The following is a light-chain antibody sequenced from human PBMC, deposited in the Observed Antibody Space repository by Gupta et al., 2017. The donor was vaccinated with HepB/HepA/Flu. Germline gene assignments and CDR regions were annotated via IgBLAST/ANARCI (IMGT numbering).Light chain of an antibody. Sequence: DIQMTQSPFSLSPFVGDRVTITCRASQSISTCLNWYQQKAGRAPKLLIYTASRVESGVPSRFSGSGSGTDFTLTISSLQPEDFATYYCQQSDITPLTFGGGTKVEIK. CDR2: TAS. V-gene: IGKV1-39*01. J-gene: IGKJ4*01. CDR3: QQSDITPLT. CDR1: QSISTC.